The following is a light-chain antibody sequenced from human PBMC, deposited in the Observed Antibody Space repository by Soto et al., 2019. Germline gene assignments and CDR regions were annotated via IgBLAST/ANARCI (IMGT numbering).Light chain of an antibody. CDR1: SSNIGSNY. CDR2: RNS. Sequence: QSALTQPPSASGTPGQRVTISCSGSSSNIGSNYVYWYQQLPGTVPQLLIYRNSERPSGVPDRFSGSKSGTSASLAIGGLRSEDEADYYCAAWDDSLSGVVFGGGTKVTVL. V-gene: IGLV1-47*01. J-gene: IGLJ2*01. CDR3: AAWDDSLSGVV.